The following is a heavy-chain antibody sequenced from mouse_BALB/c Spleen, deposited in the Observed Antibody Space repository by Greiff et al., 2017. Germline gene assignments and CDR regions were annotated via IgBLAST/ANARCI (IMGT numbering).Heavy chain of an antibody. V-gene: IGHV1-37*01. CDR3: GRSNYGSSEFAY. J-gene: IGHJ3*01. CDR1: GYSFTGYF. CDR2: INPYNGDT. D-gene: IGHD1-1*01. Sequence: EVKVVESGPELVKPGASVKISCKASGYSFTGYFMNWVKQSHGKSLEWIGRINPYNGDTFYNQKFKGKATLTVDKSSSTAHMELLSLTSEDSAVYYCGRSNYGSSEFAYWGQGTLVTVSA.